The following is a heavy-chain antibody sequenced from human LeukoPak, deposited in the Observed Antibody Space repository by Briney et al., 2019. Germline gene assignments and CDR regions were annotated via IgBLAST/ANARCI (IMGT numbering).Heavy chain of an antibody. CDR3: ARGQIRGVGLFDY. J-gene: IGHJ4*01. Sequence: PSETLSLTCQVLYSSVSRGYYWGWIRQPPWKGLEWIGSIYHSGSTYHNPSLKSRVTLSVDESKNQFSLKLSSVTAADTAVYYCARGQIRGVGLFDYWGHGTLVTVSS. D-gene: IGHD3-16*01. V-gene: IGHV4-38-2*01. CDR1: YSSVSRGYY. CDR2: IYHSGST.